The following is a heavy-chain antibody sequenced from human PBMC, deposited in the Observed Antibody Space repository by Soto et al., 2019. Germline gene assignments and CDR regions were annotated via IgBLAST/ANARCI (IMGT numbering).Heavy chain of an antibody. D-gene: IGHD3-22*01. J-gene: IGHJ4*01. Sequence: SETLSLTCTVSGVSINSGDSYWSWIRQPPGKGLEWIGYIYYTGSTYYNPSLKSRVTISVDTSKNHFSLSLTSVTAADTAVYYCASHSIYAHSSGYPFDYWGHGTLVTVSS. CDR3: ASHSIYAHSSGYPFDY. CDR1: GVSINSGDSY. V-gene: IGHV4-30-4*01. CDR2: IYYTGST.